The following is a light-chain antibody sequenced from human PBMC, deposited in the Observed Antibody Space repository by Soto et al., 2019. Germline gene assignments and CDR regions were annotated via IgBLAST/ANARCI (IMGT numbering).Light chain of an antibody. CDR3: QQRYKWPPVT. V-gene: IGKV3-11*01. CDR2: DAS. CDR1: PSVSNS. J-gene: IGKJ4*01. Sequence: ESVLTQSPATLSLSPGERATLSCRASPSVSNSLAWYQHKPGQAPRLLIYDASNRATGVPTRFSGSGSGTDFTLTISSLEPEDFAVYYCQQRYKWPPVTFGGGTRVEIK.